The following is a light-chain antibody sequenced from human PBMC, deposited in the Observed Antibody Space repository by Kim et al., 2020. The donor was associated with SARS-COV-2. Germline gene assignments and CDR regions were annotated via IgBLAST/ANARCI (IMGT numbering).Light chain of an antibody. Sequence: ASVGDRVTITCRASQDIGNFLAWYQQKPGKAPRVLIYAASALHSGVPSRFSGSGSGTDFTLTISSLQPEDVGSYYCLKYNSAPRTFGHGTKVDIK. J-gene: IGKJ1*01. CDR3: LKYNSAPRT. V-gene: IGKV1-27*01. CDR1: QDIGNF. CDR2: AAS.